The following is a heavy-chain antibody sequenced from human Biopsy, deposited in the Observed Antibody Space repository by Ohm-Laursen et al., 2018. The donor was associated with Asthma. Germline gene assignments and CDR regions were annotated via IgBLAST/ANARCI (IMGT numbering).Heavy chain of an antibody. Sequence: SLRLSCAASGFTFRSYGMHWVRQAPGKGLEWVAVISYDGSNKYYADSVKGRFTISRDNSKNTLYLQMNSLRAEDTAVYYCARDLHPTNHLGELSEGFDYWGQGTLVTVSS. CDR3: ARDLHPTNHLGELSEGFDY. V-gene: IGHV3-30*03. CDR2: ISYDGSNK. CDR1: GFTFRSYG. J-gene: IGHJ4*02. D-gene: IGHD3-16*02.